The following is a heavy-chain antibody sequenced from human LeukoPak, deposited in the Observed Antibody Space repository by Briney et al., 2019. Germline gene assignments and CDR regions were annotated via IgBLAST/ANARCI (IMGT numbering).Heavy chain of an antibody. CDR3: ARDRDGKDY. V-gene: IGHV3-7*03. J-gene: IGHJ4*02. CDR2: IGQDGTEK. D-gene: IGHD1-1*01. CDR1: GFAFNTYW. Sequence: GGSLRLSCAASGFAFNTYWMSWVRQAPGKGLEWVANIGQDGTEKHHVDSVRGRFTISGDNAKNSVFLQMNSLRAEDTAVYYCARDRDGKDYWGQGTLVTVSS.